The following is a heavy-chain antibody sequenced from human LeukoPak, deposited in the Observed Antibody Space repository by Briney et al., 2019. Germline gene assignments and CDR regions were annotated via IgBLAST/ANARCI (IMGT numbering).Heavy chain of an antibody. D-gene: IGHD3-22*01. J-gene: IGHJ4*02. V-gene: IGHV3-7*03. CDR3: AREGYDSSGYYTTITFDY. CDR2: IKRDGSEK. CDR1: GFTFSSYW. Sequence: PGGSLRLSCAASGFTFSSYWMSWVRQAPGKGLEWVANIKRDGSEKYYVDSVKGRFTISRDNAKNSLYLQMNSLRAEDTAVYYCAREGYDSSGYYTTITFDYWGQGTLVTVSS.